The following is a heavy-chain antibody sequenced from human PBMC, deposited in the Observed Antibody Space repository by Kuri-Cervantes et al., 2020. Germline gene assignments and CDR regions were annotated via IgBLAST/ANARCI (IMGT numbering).Heavy chain of an antibody. Sequence: GGSLRLSCAASGFTFSSYDMHWVRQATGKGLEWASAIGTAGDTYYPGSVKGRFTISRENAKNSLYLQMNSLRAGDTAVYYCARGLLVVYAIDHWGQGTLVTVSS. CDR2: IGTAGDT. V-gene: IGHV3-13*01. J-gene: IGHJ4*02. CDR3: ARGLLVVYAIDH. D-gene: IGHD2-8*02. CDR1: GFTFSSYD.